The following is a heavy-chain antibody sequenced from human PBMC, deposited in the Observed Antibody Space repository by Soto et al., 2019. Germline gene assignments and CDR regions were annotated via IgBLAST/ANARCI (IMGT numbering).Heavy chain of an antibody. CDR1: GYSFTSYW. CDR2: IYPGDSDI. V-gene: IGHV5-51*01. J-gene: IGHJ5*02. CDR3: ARHGITGTTYWFDL. D-gene: IGHD1-20*01. Sequence: EVQLVQSGAEVKKPGESLKISCKGSGYSFTSYWIAWVRQMPGKGLEWMGIIYPGDSDIRYSPSFQGQVSMSADKSISTADLQWSSLKASDTAMYFCARHGITGTTYWFDLWGQGTLVTVSS.